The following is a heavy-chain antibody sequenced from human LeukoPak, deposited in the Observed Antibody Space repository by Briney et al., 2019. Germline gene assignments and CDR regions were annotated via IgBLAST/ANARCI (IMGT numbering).Heavy chain of an antibody. J-gene: IGHJ4*02. CDR1: GGSTSGGNYY. CDR3: ARDIHGDHFDY. CDR2: ISSSGNT. Sequence: KSSETLSLTCIVSGGSTSGGNYYWGWIRRPPGKGLEWIGGISSSGNTYYNPSLKSRITISVDTSKNHFSLKLSSVTAADTAVYYCARDIHGDHFDYWGQGTLVTVSS. V-gene: IGHV4-39*02. D-gene: IGHD4-17*01.